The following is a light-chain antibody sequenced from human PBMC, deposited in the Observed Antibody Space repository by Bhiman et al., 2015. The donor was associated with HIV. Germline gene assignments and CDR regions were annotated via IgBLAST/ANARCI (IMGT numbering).Light chain of an antibody. Sequence: QSALTQPASVSGSPGQSITISCTGISSAVGGYKYVSWYQQHPGKAPKLMIYDVNTRPSGVSNRFSGSKSGTSASLAITGLQAEDEADYYCQSYDTSLRGPVFGGGTKLTVL. CDR1: SSAVGGYKY. V-gene: IGLV2-14*03. CDR3: QSYDTSLRGPV. J-gene: IGLJ3*02. CDR2: DVN.